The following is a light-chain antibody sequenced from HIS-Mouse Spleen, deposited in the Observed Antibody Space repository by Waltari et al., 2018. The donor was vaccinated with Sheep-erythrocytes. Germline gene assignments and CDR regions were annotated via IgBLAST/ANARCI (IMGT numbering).Light chain of an antibody. J-gene: IGLJ2*01. CDR3: QSADSSGTYPV. Sequence: SYELTQPPSVSVSPGQTARITCSGDALPKQNAYWYQQKPGQAPVLVIYKDSERPSGIPGRFSGSSSGTTVTLTISGVQAEDEADYYCQSADSSGTYPVFGGGTKLTVL. V-gene: IGLV3-25*03. CDR2: KDS. CDR1: ALPKQN.